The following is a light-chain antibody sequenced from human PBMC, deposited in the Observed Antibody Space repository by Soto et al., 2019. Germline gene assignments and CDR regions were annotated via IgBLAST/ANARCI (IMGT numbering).Light chain of an antibody. J-gene: IGKJ5*01. Sequence: EIVMTPSPATLSVSPVERATVSCRASQSVRSNLAWYQQKPGQAPRPLIYGASTRATGIPARFSGSGPGTEFTLTIRSLQSEDFAAYYCQQYNNWPPINFGQGKRRENK. CDR2: GAS. V-gene: IGKV3-15*01. CDR3: QQYNNWPPIN. CDR1: QSVRSN.